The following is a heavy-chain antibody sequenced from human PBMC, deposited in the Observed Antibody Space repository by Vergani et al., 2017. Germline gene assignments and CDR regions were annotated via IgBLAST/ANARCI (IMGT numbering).Heavy chain of an antibody. V-gene: IGHV4-59*01. J-gene: IGHJ5*02. CDR3: AREASIAARPGNWFDP. D-gene: IGHD6-6*01. CDR2: IYYSGST. Sequence: QVQLQESGPGLVKPSETLSLTCTVSGGSISSYYWSWIRQPPGKGREWIGYIYYSGSTNYNPSLKSRVTISVDTSKNQFSLKLSSVTAADTAVYYCAREASIAARPGNWFDPWGQGTLVTVSS. CDR1: GGSISSYY.